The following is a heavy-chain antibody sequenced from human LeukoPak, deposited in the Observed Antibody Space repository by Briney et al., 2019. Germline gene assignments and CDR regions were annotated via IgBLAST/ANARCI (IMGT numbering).Heavy chain of an antibody. CDR2: ISGYNAET. Sequence: GASAKVSRKTSGYTFTSYGLYWVRQAPGQGLEWMGWISGYNAETNYARKFQGRVTMTTDTSTTTAYMELTSLTSDDTALYYCAREGDSAGWYRPAFRLLDYWGQGTMVTVSS. CDR3: AREGDSAGWYRPAFRLLDY. V-gene: IGHV1-18*01. J-gene: IGHJ4*02. D-gene: IGHD6-19*01. CDR1: GYTFTSYG.